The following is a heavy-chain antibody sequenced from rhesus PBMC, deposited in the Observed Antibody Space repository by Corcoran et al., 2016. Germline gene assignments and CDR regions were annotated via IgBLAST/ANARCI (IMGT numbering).Heavy chain of an antibody. CDR3: ARQNNWNYVGYFDY. CDR2: ISGSSGST. V-gene: IGHV4-99*01. Sequence: QVQLQESGPGLVKPSETLSLTCAVSGYSISSGYYWGWIRQPPGKGLEYIGYISGSSGSTYYNPSLKIRVTISKDTSKNQCSMKLSSVTAADTAVYYCARQNNWNYVGYFDYWGQGVLVTVSS. D-gene: IGHD1-26*01. CDR1: GYSISSGYY. J-gene: IGHJ4*01.